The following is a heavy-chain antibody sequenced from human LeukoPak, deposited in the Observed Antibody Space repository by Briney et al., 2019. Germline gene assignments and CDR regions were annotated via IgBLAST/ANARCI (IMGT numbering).Heavy chain of an antibody. D-gene: IGHD3/OR15-3a*01. CDR3: VTVPRGVLIDFASEAHFMDV. CDR1: GDSIIRSRYY. Sequence: SETLSLTCSVSGDSIIRSRYYWGWIRQPPGEGLEWIGSRYYTGSTHDNPTLFNTSLKRRVSMSVDTSNNQFSLILTSVTAADTAVYYCVTVPRGVLIDFASEAHFMDVLGEGTTVIVSS. J-gene: IGHJ6*03. V-gene: IGHV4-39*01. CDR2: RYYTGST.